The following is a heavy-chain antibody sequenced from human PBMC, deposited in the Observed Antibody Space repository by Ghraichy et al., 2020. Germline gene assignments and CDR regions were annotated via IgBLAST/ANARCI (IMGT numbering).Heavy chain of an antibody. J-gene: IGHJ5*02. D-gene: IGHD2-21*01. CDR3: ARAPGDHALYWFDP. CDR1: GYSISSNYY. V-gene: IGHV4-38-2*01. CDR2: LFRTGNT. Sequence: SETLSLTCAVSGYSISSNYYWGWIRQPPGKGLEWIGSLFRTGNTYYNPSLKSRVTILLDTSSNQFSLKLRSVTAADTAMYYCARAPGDHALYWFDPWGQGTLVTISS.